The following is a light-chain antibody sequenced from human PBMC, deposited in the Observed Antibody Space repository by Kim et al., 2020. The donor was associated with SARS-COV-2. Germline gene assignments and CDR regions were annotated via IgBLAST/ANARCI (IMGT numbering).Light chain of an antibody. Sequence: EIVLTQSPATLSLSPGERATLSCRASQSINNYLAWYQQKPGQAPRLLIYDASNRATGIPARFSGSWSGTAFTLTISSLEPEDFAVYYCHQRSSWLWTFGQGTKVDIK. CDR3: HQRSSWLWT. J-gene: IGKJ1*01. V-gene: IGKV3-11*01. CDR2: DAS. CDR1: QSINNY.